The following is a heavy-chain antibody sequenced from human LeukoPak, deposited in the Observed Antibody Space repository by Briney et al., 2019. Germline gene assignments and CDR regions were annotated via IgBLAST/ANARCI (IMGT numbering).Heavy chain of an antibody. CDR2: IHPRTGST. CDR1: GYTFTGYY. D-gene: IGHD3-22*01. J-gene: IGHJ4*02. V-gene: IGHV1-46*01. Sequence: GASVRVSCKASGYTFTGYYMHWVPEAPGQGLEWMGIIHPRTGSTSCSQKFQGRVTMTRDMSTSTVYMELSSLRSEDTALYYCARGVHVRVYDSNPHYGHYWGQGTLVTVSS. CDR3: ARGVHVRVYDSNPHYGHY.